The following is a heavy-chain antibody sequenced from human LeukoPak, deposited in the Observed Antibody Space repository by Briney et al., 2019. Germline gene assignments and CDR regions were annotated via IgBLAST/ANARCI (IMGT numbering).Heavy chain of an antibody. D-gene: IGHD3-10*01. CDR1: GFTFSSYS. CDR3: ARDWGITMVRGVILDWFDP. Sequence: PGGSLRLSCAASGFTFSSYSMNWVCQAPGKGLEWVSSISSSSSYIYYADSVKGRFTISRDNAKNSLYLQMNSLRAEDTAVYYCARDWGITMVRGVILDWFDPWGQGTLVTVSS. J-gene: IGHJ5*02. CDR2: ISSSSSYI. V-gene: IGHV3-21*01.